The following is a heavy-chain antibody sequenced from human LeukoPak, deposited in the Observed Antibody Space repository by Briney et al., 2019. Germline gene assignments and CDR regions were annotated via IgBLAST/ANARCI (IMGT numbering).Heavy chain of an antibody. V-gene: IGHV4-59*01. CDR3: ARHEDTAMSFDY. CDR2: IFYSGST. J-gene: IGHJ4*02. CDR1: GGSINTFY. Sequence: SGTLSLTCTVSGGSINTFYWSWIRQPPGKGLEWIGYIFYSGSTNYNPSLKSRVTISVDTSKSQFSLKLSSVTAADTAVYYCARHEDTAMSFDYWGQGALVTVSS. D-gene: IGHD5-18*01.